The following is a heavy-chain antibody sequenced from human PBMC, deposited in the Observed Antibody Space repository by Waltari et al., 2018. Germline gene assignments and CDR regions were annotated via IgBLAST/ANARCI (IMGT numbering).Heavy chain of an antibody. CDR2: IKQDGSEK. D-gene: IGHD5-18*01. V-gene: IGHV3-7*01. CDR1: GFTLSSYW. J-gene: IGHJ5*01. Sequence: EVQLVESGGGLVQPGGSLRLSCAASGFTLSSYWLRWVRQAPGKGLEWVANIKQDGSEKYYVDSVKGRFTISRDNAKNSLYLQMNSLRAEDTAVYYCARTLDRQLWFDYWGQGTLVTVSS. CDR3: ARTLDRQLWFDY.